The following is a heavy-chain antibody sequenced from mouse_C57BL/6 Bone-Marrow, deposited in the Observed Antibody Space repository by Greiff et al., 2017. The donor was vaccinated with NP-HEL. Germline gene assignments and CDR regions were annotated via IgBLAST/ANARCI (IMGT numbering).Heavy chain of an antibody. J-gene: IGHJ2*01. CDR1: GFNIKDDY. V-gene: IGHV14-4*01. CDR2: IDPENGDT. Sequence: EVQLQQSGAELVRPGASVKLSCTASGFNIKDDYMHWVKQRPEQGLEWIGWIDPENGDTEYASKFQGKATITADTSSNTAYLQLSSLTSEDTAVYYCTTFSSYDCDYWGQGTTLTVSS. D-gene: IGHD1-1*01. CDR3: TTFSSYDCDY.